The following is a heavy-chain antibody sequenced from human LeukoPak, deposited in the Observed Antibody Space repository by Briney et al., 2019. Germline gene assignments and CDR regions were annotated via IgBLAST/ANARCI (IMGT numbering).Heavy chain of an antibody. CDR3: ASRYCSSTSCGRAFYY. CDR2: IIPIFGTA. Sequence: VASVKVSCKASGGTFSSYAISWVRRAPGQGLEWMGGIIPIFGTANYAQKFQGRVTITADESTSTAYMELSSLRSEDTAVYYCASRYCSSTSCGRAFYYWGQGTLVTVSS. CDR1: GGTFSSYA. V-gene: IGHV1-69*13. J-gene: IGHJ4*02. D-gene: IGHD2-2*01.